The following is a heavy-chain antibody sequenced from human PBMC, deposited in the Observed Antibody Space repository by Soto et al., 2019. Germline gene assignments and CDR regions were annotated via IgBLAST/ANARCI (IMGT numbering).Heavy chain of an antibody. CDR3: ARLSYDFWSGFYRPGFDF. Sequence: PSATLYLTCTVSGTSFRSSFYFWAWVRQPPGKGLEWIASISDSENTYYNPSLKSRVALSVDASKKQFSLRLRAVTAADTAVYYCARLSYDFWSGFYRPGFDFWGQG. CDR1: GTSFRSSFYF. V-gene: IGHV4-39*01. J-gene: IGHJ4*02. CDR2: ISDSENT. D-gene: IGHD3-3*01.